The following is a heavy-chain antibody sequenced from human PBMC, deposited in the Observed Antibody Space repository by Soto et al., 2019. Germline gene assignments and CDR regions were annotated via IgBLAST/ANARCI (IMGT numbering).Heavy chain of an antibody. J-gene: IGHJ4*02. D-gene: IGHD3-22*01. Sequence: PSETLSLTCAVYGGSFSGYYWSWIRQPPWKGLEWIGEINHSGSTNYNPSLKSRVTISVDTSKNQFSLKLSSVTAADTAVYYCARGRYYESCGMTGYYYDYWGQGYLVTVSS. CDR3: ARGRYYESCGMTGYYYDY. V-gene: IGHV4-34*01. CDR2: INHSGST. CDR1: GGSFSGYY.